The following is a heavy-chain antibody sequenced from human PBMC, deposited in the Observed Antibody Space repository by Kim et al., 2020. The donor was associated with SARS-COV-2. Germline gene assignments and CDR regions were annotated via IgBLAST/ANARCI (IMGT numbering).Heavy chain of an antibody. CDR3: ARGSRSMNLFHY. CDR2: IYYSGST. J-gene: IGHJ4*02. D-gene: IGHD3-22*01. Sequence: SETLSLTCTVSGGSISSGDYYWSWIRQPPGKGLEWIGYIYYSGSTYYNPSLKSRVTISVDTSKNQFSLKLSSVTAADTAVYYCARGSRSMNLFHYWGQGTLVTVSS. V-gene: IGHV4-30-4*01. CDR1: GGSISSGDYY.